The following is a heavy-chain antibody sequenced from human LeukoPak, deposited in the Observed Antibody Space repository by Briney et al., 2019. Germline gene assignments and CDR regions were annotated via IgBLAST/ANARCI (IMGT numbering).Heavy chain of an antibody. V-gene: IGHV1-2*06. J-gene: IGHJ4*02. Sequence: VASVKVSRKASGYTFTGYYMHWVRQAPGQGLEYMGRINPISGGTVYAQKFQGRVTMTRGTSITTAYMELTRLTSDDTAVYYCARYCSSTSCYSDYWGQGTLVTVSS. CDR2: INPISGGT. CDR1: GYTFTGYY. CDR3: ARYCSSTSCYSDY. D-gene: IGHD2-2*01.